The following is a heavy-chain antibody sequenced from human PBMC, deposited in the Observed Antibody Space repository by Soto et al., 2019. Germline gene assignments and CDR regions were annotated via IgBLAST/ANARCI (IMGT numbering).Heavy chain of an antibody. CDR2: IYPGDSDA. J-gene: IGHJ4*02. CDR1: GYNFISYW. Sequence: PGESLKISCKASGYNFISYWIAWVRQMPGKGLEWMGIIYPGDSDATYSPSFEGQVTFSVDKSITTAYLQWISLKASDTAMYYCARQDYFGSGTYYSDYWGQGNQVTVSS. D-gene: IGHD3-10*01. CDR3: ARQDYFGSGTYYSDY. V-gene: IGHV5-51*01.